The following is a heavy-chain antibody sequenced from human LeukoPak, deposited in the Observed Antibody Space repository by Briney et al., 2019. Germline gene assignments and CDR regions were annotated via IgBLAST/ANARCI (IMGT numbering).Heavy chain of an antibody. CDR3: AREYPGRLGDAFDI. CDR2: ISAYNGNT. D-gene: IGHD2-21*01. J-gene: IGHJ3*02. V-gene: IGHV1-18*01. Sequence: ASVKVSCKASGYTFTSYGISWVRQAPGQGLEWMGWISAYNGNTNYAQKLQGRVTMTTAKSTSTAYMELRSLRSDDTAVYYCAREYPGRLGDAFDIWGQGTMVTVSS. CDR1: GYTFTSYG.